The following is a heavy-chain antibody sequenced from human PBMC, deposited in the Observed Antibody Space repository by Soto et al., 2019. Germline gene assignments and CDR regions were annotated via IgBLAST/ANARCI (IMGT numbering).Heavy chain of an antibody. J-gene: IGHJ3*02. CDR2: INPNRGGK. Sequence: ASVKVSCKASGYTFNGYYMHWVRQAPGQGLEWMGWINPNRGGKNYAKKFQGWVTMTRDTSISTAYMELSRLRSDDTAVYYCVRIMGKNLAPRGSYVFDIWGQGTMVTVSS. D-gene: IGHD2-8*01. CDR1: GYTFNGYY. V-gene: IGHV1-2*04. CDR3: VRIMGKNLAPRGSYVFDI.